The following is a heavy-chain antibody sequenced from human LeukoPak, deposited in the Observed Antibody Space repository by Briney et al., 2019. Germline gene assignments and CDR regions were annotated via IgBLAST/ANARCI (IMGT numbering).Heavy chain of an antibody. CDR3: ARGAFYYDILTGYFWDIRD. J-gene: IGHJ4*02. CDR2: IIPIFGTA. D-gene: IGHD3-9*01. CDR1: GGTFSSYA. Sequence: GASVKVSCKASGGTFSSYAISWVRQAPGQGLEWMGGIIPIFGTANYAQKFQGRVTITADESTSTAYMELSSLRSEDTAVYYCARGAFYYDILTGYFWDIRDWGQGTLVTVSS. V-gene: IGHV1-69*13.